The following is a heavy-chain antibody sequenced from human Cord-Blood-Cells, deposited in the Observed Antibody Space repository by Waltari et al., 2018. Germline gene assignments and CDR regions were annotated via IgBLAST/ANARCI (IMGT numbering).Heavy chain of an antibody. CDR2: IYPGDSDT. V-gene: IGHV5-51*01. Sequence: EVQLVQSGAEVKKPGESLTISCKGSGYSFTSYWIGWVRQMPGKGLEWMGIIYPGDSDTRYSPSFQGQVTISADKSISTAYLQWSSLKASDTAMYYCARKSSIAVAGTDFDYWGQGTLVTVSS. D-gene: IGHD6-19*01. CDR3: ARKSSIAVAGTDFDY. J-gene: IGHJ4*02. CDR1: GYSFTSYW.